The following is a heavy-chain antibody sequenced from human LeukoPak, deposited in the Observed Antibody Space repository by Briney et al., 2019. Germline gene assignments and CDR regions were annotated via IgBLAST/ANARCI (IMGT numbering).Heavy chain of an antibody. CDR1: GGTFSSYA. J-gene: IGHJ6*03. CDR2: IIPILGIA. D-gene: IGHD4-17*01. Sequence: SVKVSCKASGGTFSSYAISWVRQAPGQGLEWMGRIIPILGIANYAQKFQGRVTITTDESTSTAYMELSSLRSEDTAVYYCARSRQLYGDYVGVTPRYYYYMDVWGKGTTVTVSS. V-gene: IGHV1-69*10. CDR3: ARSRQLYGDYVGVTPRYYYYMDV.